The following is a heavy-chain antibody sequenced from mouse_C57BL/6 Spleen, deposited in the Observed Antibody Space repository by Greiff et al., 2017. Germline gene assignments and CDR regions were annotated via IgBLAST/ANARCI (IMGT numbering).Heavy chain of an antibody. Sequence: EVQGVESGGDLVKPGGSLKLSCAASGFTFSSYGMSWVRQTPDKRLEWVATISSGGSYTYYPDSVKGRFTISRDNAKKTLYLLMSSLKSEDTAMYYCARHDYYGSSPLFAYWGQGTLVTVSA. D-gene: IGHD1-1*01. CDR2: ISSGGSYT. CDR3: ARHDYYGSSPLFAY. V-gene: IGHV5-6*01. CDR1: GFTFSSYG. J-gene: IGHJ3*01.